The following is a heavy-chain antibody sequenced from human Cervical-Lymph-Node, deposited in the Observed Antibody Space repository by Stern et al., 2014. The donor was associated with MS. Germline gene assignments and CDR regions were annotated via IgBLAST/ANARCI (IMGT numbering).Heavy chain of an antibody. Sequence: VQLVESGAEVAKPGASVKVSCKASGYIFTDYYLHWVRQAPGQGLEWMGRSNPKSGGTSYAKSFQGRVTLTRYTSITTAYMDLSRLTSDDTAVYYCTRALRIADRPSPGGHWFDPWGQGTLVIVSS. CDR3: TRALRIADRPSPGGHWFDP. V-gene: IGHV1-2*02. CDR1: GYIFTDYY. D-gene: IGHD6-6*01. CDR2: SNPKSGGT. J-gene: IGHJ5*02.